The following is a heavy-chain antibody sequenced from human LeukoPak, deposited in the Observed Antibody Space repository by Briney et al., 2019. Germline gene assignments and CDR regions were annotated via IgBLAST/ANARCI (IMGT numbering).Heavy chain of an antibody. Sequence: GSLRLSCAASGFTFSSYAMSWVRQAPGKGLEWVSGISGSGGRTYDADSVKGRFTISRDNAKNSLYLQMGSLRAEDTAVYYCARIGSGTRDFDYWGQGTLVTVSS. J-gene: IGHJ4*02. CDR2: ISGSGGRT. CDR1: GFTFSSYA. CDR3: ARIGSGTRDFDY. D-gene: IGHD6-19*01. V-gene: IGHV3-23*01.